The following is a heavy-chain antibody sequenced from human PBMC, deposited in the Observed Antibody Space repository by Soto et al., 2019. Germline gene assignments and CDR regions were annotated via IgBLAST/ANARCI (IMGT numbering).Heavy chain of an antibody. V-gene: IGHV3-7*03. J-gene: IGHJ4*02. CDR1: GFTFSSYW. CDR3: ARGPIGYSYGHHY. D-gene: IGHD5-18*01. Sequence: EVQLVESGGGLVQPGGALRLSCAASGFTFSSYWMSWVRQAPGKGLEWVANIKHDGSEKYYVDSVKGRFTISRDNAKNSLYRQMNSLRAEDTAVYYCARGPIGYSYGHHYLGQGTLVTVSS. CDR2: IKHDGSEK.